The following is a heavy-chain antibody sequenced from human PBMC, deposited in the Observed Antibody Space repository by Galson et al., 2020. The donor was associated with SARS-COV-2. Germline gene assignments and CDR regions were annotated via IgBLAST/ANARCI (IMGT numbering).Heavy chain of an antibody. D-gene: IGHD6-13*01. Sequence: LSLTCAASGFTFSSYAMSWVRQAPGKGLEWVSAISGSGGSTYYADSVKGRFTISRDNSKNTLYLQMNSLRAEDTAVYYCAKDFGSSFGYWGQGTLVTVSS. CDR3: AKDFGSSFGY. J-gene: IGHJ4*02. CDR2: ISGSGGST. V-gene: IGHV3-23*01. CDR1: GFTFSSYA.